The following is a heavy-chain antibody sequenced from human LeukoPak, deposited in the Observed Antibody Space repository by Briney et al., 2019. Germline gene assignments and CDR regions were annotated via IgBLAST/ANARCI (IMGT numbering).Heavy chain of an antibody. CDR3: ASSDPFSSTWNPAYSFDY. CDR2: INQSGRT. V-gene: IGHV4-34*01. D-gene: IGHD6-13*01. Sequence: SETLSLTCAVYGGSFSAYYWSWIRQPPGEGLERIGDINQSGRTNYNPSLKSRVIISVDTSKNQFSLTLLSVTAADTAVYYCASSDPFSSTWNPAYSFDYWDQGTPVTVSS. CDR1: GGSFSAYY. J-gene: IGHJ4*02.